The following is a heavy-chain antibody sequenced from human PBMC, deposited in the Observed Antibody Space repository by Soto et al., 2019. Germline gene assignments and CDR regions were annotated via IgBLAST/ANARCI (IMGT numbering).Heavy chain of an antibody. V-gene: IGHV1-69*13. J-gene: IGHJ5*02. CDR1: GGTFSSYA. D-gene: IGHD3-22*01. CDR3: ARDASSSGSNSFDP. Sequence: SVKVSCKASGGTFSSYAISWVRQAPGQGLEWMGGIIPIFGTANYAQKFQGRVTITADESTSTAYMGLSSLRSEDTAVYYCARDASSSGSNSFDPWGQGTLVTVSS. CDR2: IIPIFGTA.